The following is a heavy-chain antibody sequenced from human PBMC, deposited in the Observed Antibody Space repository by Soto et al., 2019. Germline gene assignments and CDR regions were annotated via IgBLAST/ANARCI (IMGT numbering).Heavy chain of an antibody. V-gene: IGHV5-51*01. CDR2: IYPGDSDT. D-gene: IGHD6-13*01. Sequence: PGESLKISCKGSGYKFSNYWISWVRQMPGKGLEWMGIIYPGDSDTRYSPSFQGQVTISADKSISTAYLQWSSLKASDTALYYCARTSAASKYYYGMDVWGQGTTVTVSS. CDR3: ARTSAASKYYYGMDV. J-gene: IGHJ6*02. CDR1: GYKFSNYW.